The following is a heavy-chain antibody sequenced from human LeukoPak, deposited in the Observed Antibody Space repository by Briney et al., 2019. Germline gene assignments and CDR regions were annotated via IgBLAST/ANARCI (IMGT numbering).Heavy chain of an antibody. CDR1: GGSFSGYY. V-gene: IGHV4-59*01. CDR2: VRYGGST. D-gene: IGHD3-16*01. CDR3: ARDVTPVTV. J-gene: IGHJ4*02. Sequence: SETLSLTCAVYGGSFSGYYWSWIRQPPGKGLEWIGYVRYGGSTNYNPSLKSRVTISVDTSKNQFSLKLSSVTAADTAVYYCARDVTPVTVWGQGTLVAVS.